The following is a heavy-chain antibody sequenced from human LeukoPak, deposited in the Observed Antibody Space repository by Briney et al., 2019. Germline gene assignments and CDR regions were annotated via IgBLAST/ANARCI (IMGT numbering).Heavy chain of an antibody. CDR2: IYYSGST. D-gene: IGHD3-16*02. Sequence: SETLSLTCTVSGGSISSYYWSWIRQPPGKGLEWIGYIYYSGSTNYNPSLKSRVTISVDTSKNQFSLKLGSVTAADTAVYYCARNYDYVWGSYRPRFDPWGQGTLVTVSS. CDR1: GGSISSYY. J-gene: IGHJ5*02. CDR3: ARNYDYVWGSYRPRFDP. V-gene: IGHV4-59*12.